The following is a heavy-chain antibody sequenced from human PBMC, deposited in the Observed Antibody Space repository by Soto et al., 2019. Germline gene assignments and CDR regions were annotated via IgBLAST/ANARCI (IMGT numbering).Heavy chain of an antibody. CDR1: GFTVSSNY. V-gene: IGHV3-53*04. Sequence: ESGGGLVQPGGSLRLSCAASGFTVSSNYMSWVRQAPGKGLEWVSVIYSGGSTYYADSVKGRFTISRHNSKNTLYLQMNSLRAEDTAVYYWARDLPSLATSKGGGGSDYWGQGTLVTVSS. CDR3: ARDLPSLATSKGGGGSDY. D-gene: IGHD5-12*01. J-gene: IGHJ4*02. CDR2: IYSGGST.